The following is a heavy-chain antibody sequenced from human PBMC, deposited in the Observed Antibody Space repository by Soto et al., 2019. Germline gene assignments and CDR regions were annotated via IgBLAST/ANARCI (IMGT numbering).Heavy chain of an antibody. CDR1: GYTFTSYG. CDR2: ISAYNGNT. V-gene: IGHV1-18*04. Sequence: QVQLVQSGAEVKKPGASVKVSCKASGYTFTSYGISWVRQAPGQGLEWMGWISAYNGNTNYAQKLQGRVTITTDTSTSTAYMELRSLSTDDTAVYYGARGSRGSGSYYKYYYYYGMDVWGQGTTVTVSS. D-gene: IGHD3-10*01. J-gene: IGHJ6*02. CDR3: ARGSRGSGSYYKYYYYYGMDV.